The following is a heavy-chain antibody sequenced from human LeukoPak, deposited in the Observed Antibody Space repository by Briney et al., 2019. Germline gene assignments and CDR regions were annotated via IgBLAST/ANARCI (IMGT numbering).Heavy chain of an antibody. CDR1: GGSFSNYY. Sequence: PSETLSLTCAVYGGSFSNYYWSWIRQPPGKGLEWIGDIYHTGSTTYNPSLKSRVTISVDTSKNQFSLKLSSVTAADTAVYYCARNIAAALDYYYYYMDVWGKGTTVTISS. D-gene: IGHD6-13*01. CDR2: IYHTGST. J-gene: IGHJ6*03. CDR3: ARNIAAALDYYYYYMDV. V-gene: IGHV4-34*01.